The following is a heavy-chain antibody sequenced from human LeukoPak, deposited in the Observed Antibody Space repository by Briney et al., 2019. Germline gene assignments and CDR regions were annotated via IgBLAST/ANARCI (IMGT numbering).Heavy chain of an antibody. Sequence: SETLSLTCTVSGDSVTNSRYYWSWVRQPPGKGLEWIGYIYYSGSTNYNPSLKSRVTMSIDTSKNQFSLRLSSVTAADTAVYYCARGYCRGTSCNRYTFDMWGQGTMVTVSS. CDR2: IYYSGST. D-gene: IGHD2-2*01. CDR3: ARGYCRGTSCNRYTFDM. J-gene: IGHJ3*02. V-gene: IGHV4-61*01. CDR1: GDSVTNSRYY.